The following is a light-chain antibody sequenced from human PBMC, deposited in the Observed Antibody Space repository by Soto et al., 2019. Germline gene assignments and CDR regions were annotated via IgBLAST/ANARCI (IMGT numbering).Light chain of an antibody. CDR1: QSVSSN. CDR2: GAS. V-gene: IGKV3-15*01. CDR3: QHYNNWPFT. Sequence: EIVMTQSPSTLSVSPWERSTLSFSASQSVSSNLAWYQQKPGQAPTLVIYGASARATGIPARFSGSGSGTEFTLTISSLQSEDFAVYYCQHYNNWPFTFGQGTKVDIK. J-gene: IGKJ2*01.